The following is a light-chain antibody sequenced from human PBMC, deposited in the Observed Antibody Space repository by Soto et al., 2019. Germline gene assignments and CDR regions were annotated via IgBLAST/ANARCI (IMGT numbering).Light chain of an antibody. CDR1: QGINKY. J-gene: IGKJ3*01. CDR3: QEYYSAPDT. V-gene: IGKV1-27*01. CDR2: AAS. Sequence: DIQMTQSPSSLSASVGDRVTITCRARQGINKYLAWVQQKPGKVPEVLIYAASTLQSGVPSRFSGSGSGTDFTLTISSLQPEDVATYYCQEYYSAPDTFGPGTKVEIK.